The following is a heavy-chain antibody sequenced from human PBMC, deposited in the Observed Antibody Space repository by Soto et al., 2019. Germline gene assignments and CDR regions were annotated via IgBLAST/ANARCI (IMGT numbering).Heavy chain of an antibody. V-gene: IGHV1-8*01. CDR1: GYTFTSYD. CDR2: MNPNSGNT. J-gene: IGHJ6*03. Sequence: GASVKVSCKASGYTFTSYDINWVRQATGQGLEWMGWMNPNSGNTGYAQKFQGRVTMKRNTSIRTAYMELSSLRSEDTAVYYCARVLLKVVPDHYYYYYYMDVWGKGTTVTVSS. D-gene: IGHD2-2*01. CDR3: ARVLLKVVPDHYYYYYYMDV.